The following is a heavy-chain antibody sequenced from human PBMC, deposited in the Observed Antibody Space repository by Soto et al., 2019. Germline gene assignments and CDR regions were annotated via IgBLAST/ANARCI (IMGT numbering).Heavy chain of an antibody. V-gene: IGHV4-34*01. CDR2: INHSGST. CDR3: ARVSPYSSSWYYFDY. D-gene: IGHD6-13*01. J-gene: IGHJ4*02. Sequence: SETLSLTCAVYGGSFSGYYWSWIRQPPGKGLEWIGEINHSGSTNYNPSLKSRVTISVDTSKNQFSLKLSSVTAADTAVYYCARVSPYSSSWYYFDYWGQGTLVTVS. CDR1: GGSFSGYY.